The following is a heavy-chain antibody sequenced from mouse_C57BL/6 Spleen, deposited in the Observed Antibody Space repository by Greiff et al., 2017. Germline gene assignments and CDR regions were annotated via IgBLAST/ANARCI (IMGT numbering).Heavy chain of an antibody. CDR1: GYTFTSYW. V-gene: IGHV1-64*01. CDR2: IHPNSGST. Sequence: QVQLQQPGAELVKPGASVKLSCKASGYTFTSYWMHWVKQRPGQGLEWIGMIHPNSGSTNYNEKFKSKATLTVDKSSSTAYMQLSSLTSEDSAVYYGARLRRSNSAWFAYWGQGTLVTVSA. CDR3: ARLRRSNSAWFAY. J-gene: IGHJ3*01. D-gene: IGHD2-5*01.